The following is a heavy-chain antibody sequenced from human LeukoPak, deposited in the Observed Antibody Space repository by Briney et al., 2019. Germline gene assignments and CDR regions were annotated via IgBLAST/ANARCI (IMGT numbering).Heavy chain of an antibody. CDR3: ARDLLRVVVGYYFDY. CDR1: GFIFSNYG. CDR2: IWYDGSKK. V-gene: IGHV3-33*01. D-gene: IGHD3-22*01. J-gene: IGHJ4*02. Sequence: GGSLRLSCAASGFIFSNYGMHWVRQAPGKGLEWVAVIWYDGSKKYYADSVKGRFTISRDNSKNTLYLQMNSLRVEDTAVYYCARDLLRVVVGYYFDYWGQGTLVTVSS.